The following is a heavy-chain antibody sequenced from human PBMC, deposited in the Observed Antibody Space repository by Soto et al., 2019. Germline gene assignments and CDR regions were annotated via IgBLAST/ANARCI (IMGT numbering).Heavy chain of an antibody. Sequence: PGESLKISCKGSGYTFTNYWIGWVRQMPGKGLEWMGIIYPGDSDTKYNPSFQGQVTISADKSITITYLRWTSLKASDTAIYYCAASIFYYGMDVWGQGTTVTVSS. V-gene: IGHV5-51*01. CDR3: AASIFYYGMDV. CDR2: IYPGDSDT. CDR1: GYTFTNYW. J-gene: IGHJ6*02.